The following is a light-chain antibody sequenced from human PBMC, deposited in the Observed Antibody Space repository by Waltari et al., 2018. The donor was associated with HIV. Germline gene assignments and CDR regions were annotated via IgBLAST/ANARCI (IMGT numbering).Light chain of an antibody. CDR2: EVS. CDR1: SSDVGSSNL. V-gene: IGLV2-23*02. Sequence: QSALTQPASASGSPGQSITISCTGTSSDVGSSNLVSWYHQYPGKVPKLMIHEVSKRPSGVSNRVSGSKSGNTASLTISGLQAEDEADYSCCSYAGSSTPFVFGTATKVTVL. J-gene: IGLJ1*01. CDR3: CSYAGSSTPFV.